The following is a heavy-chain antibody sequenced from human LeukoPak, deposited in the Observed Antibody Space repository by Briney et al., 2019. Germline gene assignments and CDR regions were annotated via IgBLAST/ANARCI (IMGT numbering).Heavy chain of an antibody. CDR1: GYTLTGYY. CDR2: INPNSGGT. D-gene: IGHD5-24*01. J-gene: IGHJ4*02. V-gene: IGHV1-2*04. Sequence: ASVKVSCKASGYTLTGYYMHWVRQAPGQGLEWMGWINPNSGGTNYAQKFQGWVTMTRDTSISTAYMELSRLRSDDTAVYYCARAGTVEMTPLDYWGQGTLVTVSS. CDR3: ARAGTVEMTPLDY.